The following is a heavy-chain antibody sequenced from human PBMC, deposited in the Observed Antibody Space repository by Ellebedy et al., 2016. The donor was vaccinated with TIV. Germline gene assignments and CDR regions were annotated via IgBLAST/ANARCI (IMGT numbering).Heavy chain of an antibody. D-gene: IGHD3-22*01. CDR3: AKADSSGYYYPRGFDY. CDR1: GFTFRTYA. V-gene: IGHV3-23*01. Sequence: GGSLRLSXAASGFTFRTYAMSWVRQAPGKGLEWVSGISGSGGSTYNADSVKGRFTISRDNSKNTLYLQMNSLRAEDTAVYYCAKADSSGYYYPRGFDYWGQGTLVTVSS. J-gene: IGHJ4*02. CDR2: ISGSGGST.